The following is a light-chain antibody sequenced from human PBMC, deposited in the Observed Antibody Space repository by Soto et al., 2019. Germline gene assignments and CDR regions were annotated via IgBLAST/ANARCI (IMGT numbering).Light chain of an antibody. Sequence: IHMTLSPSSLSASVGDRVTITCRASQSISSYLNWYQQKPGKAPKLLIYAASNLETGVPSRFSGSGSGTDFTFTISSLQPEDIATYYCQQYDNLWTFGQGTK. CDR1: QSISSY. CDR2: AAS. CDR3: QQYDNLWT. V-gene: IGKV1-33*01. J-gene: IGKJ1*01.